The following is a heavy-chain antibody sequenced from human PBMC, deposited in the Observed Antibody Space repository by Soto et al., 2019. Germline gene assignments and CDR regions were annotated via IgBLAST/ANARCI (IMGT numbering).Heavy chain of an antibody. CDR3: ARRRYCSGGSCLDY. CDR2: IYYSGST. J-gene: IGHJ4*02. D-gene: IGHD2-15*01. CDR1: GGSISSSSYY. V-gene: IGHV4-39*01. Sequence: ASETLSLTCTVSGGSISSSSYYWGWIRQPPGKGLEWIGSIYYSGSTYYNPSLKSRVTISVDTSKNQFSLKLSSVTAADTAVYYCARRRYCSGGSCLDYWGQGTLVTVSS.